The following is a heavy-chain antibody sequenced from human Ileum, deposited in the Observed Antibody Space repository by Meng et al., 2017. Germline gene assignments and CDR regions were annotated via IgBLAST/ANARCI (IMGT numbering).Heavy chain of an antibody. CDR3: AREGAYNGGDY. Sequence: QVQLVQSGAEVKKPWASVQVSCKASGYTFTTYGISWVRQAPGQGLEWMGWMNTDKGNTNYAQKFQGRVTMTRDTSTSTAYMELRSLRSDDTAVYYCAREGAYNGGDYWGQGTLVTVSS. V-gene: IGHV1-18*01. D-gene: IGHD1-1*01. CDR2: MNTDKGNT. J-gene: IGHJ4*02. CDR1: GYTFTTYG.